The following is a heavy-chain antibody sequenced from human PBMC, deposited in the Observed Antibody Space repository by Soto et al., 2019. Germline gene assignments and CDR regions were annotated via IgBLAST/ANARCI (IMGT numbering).Heavy chain of an antibody. D-gene: IGHD3-22*01. CDR2: ITGSSSYI. J-gene: IGHJ4*02. CDR3: ARDVYYYDSSAYWAY. V-gene: IGHV3-21*02. CDR1: GFTFSSYS. Sequence: EVQLVESGGGLVKPGGSLRLSCAASGFTFSSYSMNWVRQAPWKGLEWVSSITGSSSYIYYADSVKGRFTISRDNAKNSLYLQMNSLRAEDTAVYYCARDVYYYDSSAYWAYWGQGTLVTVSS.